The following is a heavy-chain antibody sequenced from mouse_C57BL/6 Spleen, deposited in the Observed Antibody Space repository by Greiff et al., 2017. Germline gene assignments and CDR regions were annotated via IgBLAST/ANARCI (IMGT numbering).Heavy chain of an antibody. J-gene: IGHJ3*01. CDR3: ASGGYYYGSSYEGFAY. V-gene: IGHV1-54*01. CDR1: GYAFTNYL. Sequence: VQLQQSGAELVRPGTSVKVSCKASGYAFTNYLIEWVKQRPGQGLEWIGVINPGSGGTNYNEKFKGKATLTADKSSSTAYMQLSSLTSEDSAVYFCASGGYYYGSSYEGFAYWGQGTLVTVSA. CDR2: INPGSGGT. D-gene: IGHD1-1*01.